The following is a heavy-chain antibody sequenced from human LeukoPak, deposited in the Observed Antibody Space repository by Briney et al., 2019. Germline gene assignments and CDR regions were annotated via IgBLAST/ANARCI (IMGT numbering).Heavy chain of an antibody. CDR2: INPNSGGT. V-gene: IGHV1-2*02. Sequence: ASVKVSCKASGYTFTGYYMHWVRQAPGQGLEWMGWINPNSGGTNYAQKFQVRVTMTRDTSISTAYMELSRLRSDDTAVYYCARGKQWELGWFDPWGQGTLVTVSS. D-gene: IGHD1-26*01. J-gene: IGHJ5*02. CDR3: ARGKQWELGWFDP. CDR1: GYTFTGYY.